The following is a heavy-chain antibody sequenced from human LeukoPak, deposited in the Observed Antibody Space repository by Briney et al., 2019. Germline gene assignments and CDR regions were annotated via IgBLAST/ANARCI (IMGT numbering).Heavy chain of an antibody. J-gene: IGHJ3*02. Sequence: ASVKVSCKASGYTFISYGISWVRQAPGQGLEWMGWISGSSSNTNYAQRLQGRVTMTTDTSTTTAYMELRSLRSDDTAVYYCARATGTWGHDGFDIWGQGTMVTVSS. CDR1: GYTFISYG. D-gene: IGHD3-16*01. V-gene: IGHV1-18*01. CDR3: ARATGTWGHDGFDI. CDR2: ISGSSSNT.